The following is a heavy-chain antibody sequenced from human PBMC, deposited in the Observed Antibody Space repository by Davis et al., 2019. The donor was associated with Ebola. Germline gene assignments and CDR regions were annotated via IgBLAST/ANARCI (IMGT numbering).Heavy chain of an antibody. V-gene: IGHV4-59*01. D-gene: IGHD5-18*01. Sequence: SETLSLTCTVSGGSISSYYWSWIRQPPGKGLEWIGYIYYSGSTNYNPSLKSRVTISVDTSKNQFSLKLSSVTAADTAVYYCARAFGRYTYALDYWGQGTLVTVSS. CDR3: ARAFGRYTYALDY. CDR1: GGSISSYY. CDR2: IYYSGST. J-gene: IGHJ4*02.